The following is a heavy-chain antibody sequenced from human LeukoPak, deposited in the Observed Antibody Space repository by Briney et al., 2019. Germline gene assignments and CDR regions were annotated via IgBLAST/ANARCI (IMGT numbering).Heavy chain of an antibody. D-gene: IGHD6-13*01. V-gene: IGHV4-59*08. Sequence: SGTLSLTCTVSGGSIRNYYWSWIRQPPGKGLEWIGYIYYSESTNTIFSLKSRVTISLAPSKNQFSLKLSSVTAADTAVYYCARQRCLGSSCHFDYWGQGTLVTVST. CDR1: GGSIRNYY. J-gene: IGHJ4*02. CDR2: IYYSEST. CDR3: ARQRCLGSSCHFDY.